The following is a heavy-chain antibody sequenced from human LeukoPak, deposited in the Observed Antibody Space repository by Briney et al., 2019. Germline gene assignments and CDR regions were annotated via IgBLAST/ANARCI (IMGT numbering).Heavy chain of an antibody. Sequence: SETLSLTCTVSGGSISSSSYYWGWIRQPPGKGLEWIGSIYYSGSTYYNPSLKRRVTISVDTSKNQFSLTLSSVTAADTAVYYCVRGYSYGLPPHLFDYWGQGTLVTVSS. CDR2: IYYSGST. CDR3: VRGYSYGLPPHLFDY. V-gene: IGHV4-39*01. J-gene: IGHJ4*02. CDR1: GGSISSSSYY. D-gene: IGHD5-18*01.